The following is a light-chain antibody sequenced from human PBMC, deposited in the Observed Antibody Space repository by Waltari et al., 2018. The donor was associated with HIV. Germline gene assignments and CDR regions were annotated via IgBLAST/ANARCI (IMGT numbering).Light chain of an antibody. CDR1: QSVNSDY. Sequence: EIVLTQSPGTLSLSPGERATFSCRASQSVNSDYVAWYQQKPGQAPRLVMYGASTRALGLPDRFRGSGSGTDFTLTIVRLEPEDFAVYYCQQYGVLPITFGQGTRLEI. J-gene: IGKJ5*01. V-gene: IGKV3-20*01. CDR2: GAS. CDR3: QQYGVLPIT.